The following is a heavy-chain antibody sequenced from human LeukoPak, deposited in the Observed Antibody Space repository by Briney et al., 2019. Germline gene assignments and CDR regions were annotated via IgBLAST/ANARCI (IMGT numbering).Heavy chain of an antibody. CDR3: ARARPVWGRGATHFDY. CDR2: INHSGST. V-gene: IGHV4-34*01. CDR1: GGSFSGYY. D-gene: IGHD3-16*01. J-gene: IGHJ4*02. Sequence: PSETLSLTCAVYGGSFSGYYWSWIRQPPGKGLEWIGEINHSGSTNYNPSLKSRVTISVDTSKNQFSLKLSSVTAADTAVYYCARARPVWGRGATHFDYWGQGTLVTVSS.